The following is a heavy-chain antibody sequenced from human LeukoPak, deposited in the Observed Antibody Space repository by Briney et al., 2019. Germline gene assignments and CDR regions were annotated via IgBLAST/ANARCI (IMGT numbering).Heavy chain of an antibody. V-gene: IGHV5-51*01. CDR3: ASLGRDDSSCWSHLLPPGNYCSFDL. D-gene: IGHD6-13*01. Sequence: GESLKISCKGSGYSFTTYWIGWVRQMPGKGLEWMGIIYPGDSDTRYSPSFQGQVTISADKSISTAYLQWSRLKASDTAMYYCASLGRDDSSCWSHLLPPGNYCSFDLWGRGTLLTVSS. CDR1: GYSFTTYW. CDR2: IYPGDSDT. J-gene: IGHJ2*01.